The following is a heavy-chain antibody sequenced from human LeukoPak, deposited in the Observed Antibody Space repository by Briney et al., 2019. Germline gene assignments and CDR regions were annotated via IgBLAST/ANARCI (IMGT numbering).Heavy chain of an antibody. CDR3: ARAQYNSAWLWDY. V-gene: IGHV4-59*11. J-gene: IGHJ4*02. D-gene: IGHD6-19*01. Sequence: PSETLSLTCSVSGDSISSQYWSWIRQPPGKRLVWIGYIYYTGDTNYNPSLKSRVTISVDTSKNQFSLKLSSVTAADTAVYYCARAQYNSAWLWDYWGQGTLVTVSS. CDR1: GDSISSQY. CDR2: IYYTGDT.